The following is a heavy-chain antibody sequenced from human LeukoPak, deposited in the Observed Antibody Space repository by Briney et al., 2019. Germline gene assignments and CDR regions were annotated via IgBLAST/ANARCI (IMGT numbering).Heavy chain of an antibody. CDR2: INPSGGST. V-gene: IGHV1-46*01. CDR3: ARGGIVGATLSWYFDL. J-gene: IGHJ2*01. CDR1: GYTFTSYY. Sequence: ASVKVSCKASGYTFTSYYMHWVRQAPGQGLEWMGIINPSGGSTSYAQKFQGRVTMTRDMSTSTVYMELSSLRSDDTAVYYCARGGIVGATLSWYFDLWGRGTLVTVSS. D-gene: IGHD1-26*01.